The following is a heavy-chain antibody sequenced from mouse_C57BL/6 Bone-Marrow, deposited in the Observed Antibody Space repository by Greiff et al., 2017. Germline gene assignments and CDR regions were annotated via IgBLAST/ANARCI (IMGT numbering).Heavy chain of an antibody. V-gene: IGHV5-12*01. CDR1: GFTFSDYY. Sequence: EVKLVESGGGLVQPGGSLKLSCAASGFTFSDYYMYWVRQTPEKRLEWVAYISNGGGSTYYPDTVKGRFTISRDNAKNTLYLQMSRLKSEDTAMYYCARQQGYYGSSYWYFDVWGTGTTVTVSS. D-gene: IGHD1-1*01. CDR3: ARQQGYYGSSYWYFDV. J-gene: IGHJ1*03. CDR2: ISNGGGST.